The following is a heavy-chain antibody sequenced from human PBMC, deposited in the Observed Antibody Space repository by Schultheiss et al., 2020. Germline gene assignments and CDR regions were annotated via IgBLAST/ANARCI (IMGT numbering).Heavy chain of an antibody. J-gene: IGHJ4*02. CDR2: ISYDGSNK. Sequence: GGSLRLSCAASGFTFSSYAMHWVRQAPGKGLEWVAVISYDGSNKYYADSVKGRFTISRDNSKNTLYLQMNSLRAEDTAVYYCARVPDYGDDYWGQGTLVTGSS. CDR1: GFTFSSYA. CDR3: ARVPDYGDDY. D-gene: IGHD4-17*01. V-gene: IGHV3-30-3*01.